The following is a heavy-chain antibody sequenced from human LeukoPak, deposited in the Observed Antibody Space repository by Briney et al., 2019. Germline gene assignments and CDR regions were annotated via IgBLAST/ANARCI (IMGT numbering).Heavy chain of an antibody. J-gene: IGHJ5*02. CDR3: ARERLDVSGSYYLGWFDP. CDR2: ISGSGGST. D-gene: IGHD3-10*01. CDR1: GFTFSSYA. V-gene: IGHV3-23*01. Sequence: GGSLRLSCAASGFTFSSYAMSWVRQAPGKGLGWVSAISGSGGSTYYADSVKGRFTISRDNSKNTLYLQMNSLRAEDTAIYYCARERLDVSGSYYLGWFDPWGQGTLVTVSS.